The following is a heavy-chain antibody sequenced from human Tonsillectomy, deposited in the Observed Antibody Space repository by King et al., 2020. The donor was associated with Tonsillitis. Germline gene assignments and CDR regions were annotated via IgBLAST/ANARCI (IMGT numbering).Heavy chain of an antibody. J-gene: IGHJ1*01. V-gene: IGHV1-2*02. CDR3: ARGAVVVQH. CDR2: INPNNGGT. Sequence: VQLVQSGAEVKKPGASVKVSCKASGYTFTHYYMHWVRQAPGQGVEWVGWINPNNGGTNYAQKLQGRVTMTRDTSITTAYMELRRLRPDDTAVYYCARGAVVVQHWGQGTLVTVSS. D-gene: IGHD2-15*01. CDR1: GYTFTHYY.